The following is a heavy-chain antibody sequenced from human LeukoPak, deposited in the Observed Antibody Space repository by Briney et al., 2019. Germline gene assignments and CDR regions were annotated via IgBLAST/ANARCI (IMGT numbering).Heavy chain of an antibody. Sequence: SETLSLTCTVSGGSISSYYWSWIRQPPGKGLEWIGEINHSGSTNYNPSLKSRVTISVDTSKNQFSLKLSSVTAADTAVYYCARSIAAAGSYWGQGTLVTVSS. J-gene: IGHJ4*02. CDR2: INHSGST. CDR3: ARSIAAAGSY. CDR1: GGSISSYY. D-gene: IGHD6-13*01. V-gene: IGHV4-34*01.